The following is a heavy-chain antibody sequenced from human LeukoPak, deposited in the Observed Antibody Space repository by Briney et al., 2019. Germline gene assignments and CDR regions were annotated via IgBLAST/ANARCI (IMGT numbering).Heavy chain of an antibody. CDR1: GFTFSSYW. Sequence: PGGSLRLSCAASGFTFSSYWMSWVRQAPGKGLEWVANIKQDGSEKYYVDSVKGRFTISRDNAKNSLYLQMNSLRAEDTAVYYCAKYPGYYFDSSGYYYPNWGQGILVTVSS. V-gene: IGHV3-7*03. CDR2: IKQDGSEK. D-gene: IGHD3-22*01. J-gene: IGHJ4*02. CDR3: AKYPGYYFDSSGYYYPN.